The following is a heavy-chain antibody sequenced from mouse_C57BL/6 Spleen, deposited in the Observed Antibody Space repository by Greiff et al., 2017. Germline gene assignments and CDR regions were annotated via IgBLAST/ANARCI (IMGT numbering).Heavy chain of an antibody. CDR3: ARGSSCYVPFAY. V-gene: IGHV1-4*01. CDR2: INPSSGYN. J-gene: IGHJ3*01. D-gene: IGHD3-2*02. CDR1: GYTFTSYT. Sequence: VQLQQSGAELARPGDSVTMSCKASGYTFTSYTMHWVKQRPGQGLEWIGYINPSSGYNKYNQKFKDKATLTADKSSSTAYMQLSSLTSDDSAVYYCARGSSCYVPFAYWGQGTLVTVSA.